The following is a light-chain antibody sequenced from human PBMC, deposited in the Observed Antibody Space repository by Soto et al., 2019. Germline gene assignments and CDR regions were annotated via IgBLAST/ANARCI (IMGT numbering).Light chain of an antibody. CDR3: SSFVAGNNYWV. Sequence: QPVLTQPPSASGSPGRSVTISCTGTSSDVGGYDYVSWFQQHPGKAPKLIIYEVTKWPSGVPDRFSASKSGNTASLTVSGLQAEDEADYYCSSFVAGNNYWVFGGGTKLTVL. J-gene: IGLJ3*02. CDR2: EVT. V-gene: IGLV2-8*01. CDR1: SSDVGGYDY.